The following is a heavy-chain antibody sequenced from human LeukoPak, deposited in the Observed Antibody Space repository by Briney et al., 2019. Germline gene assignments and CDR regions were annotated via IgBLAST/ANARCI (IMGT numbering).Heavy chain of an antibody. CDR2: IYYSGST. V-gene: IGHV4-31*03. CDR1: GGSISSGGYD. CDR3: ASVPLFYGPDAFDI. Sequence: SETLSLTCTVSGGSISSGGYDWSWIRQHPGKGLEWIGYIYYSGSTYYNPSLKSRVTISVDTSKNQFSLKLSSVTAADTAVYYCASVPLFYGPDAFDIWGQGTMVTVSS. D-gene: IGHD2/OR15-2a*01. J-gene: IGHJ3*02.